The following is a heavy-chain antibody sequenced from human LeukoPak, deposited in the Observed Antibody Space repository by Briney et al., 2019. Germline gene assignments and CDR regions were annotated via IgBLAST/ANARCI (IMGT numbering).Heavy chain of an antibody. CDR1: GYSISSGYY. CDR2: IYHSGST. D-gene: IGHD5-24*01. V-gene: IGHV4-38-2*02. J-gene: IGHJ4*02. CDR3: ARARREMVDY. Sequence: SETLSLTCTVSGYSISSGYYWGWIRQPPGKGLEWIGSIYHSGSTYYNPSLKSRVTISVDTSKNQFSLKLSSVTAADTAVYYCARARREMVDYWGQRTLVTVSS.